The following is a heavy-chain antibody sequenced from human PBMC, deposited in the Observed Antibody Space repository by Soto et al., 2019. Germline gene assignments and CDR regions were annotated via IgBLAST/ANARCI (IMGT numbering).Heavy chain of an antibody. CDR3: ANRMGRGATKIQYGMDV. J-gene: IGHJ6*02. CDR2: ISYGGSNK. D-gene: IGHD3-10*01. V-gene: IGHV3-30*18. Sequence: GGSLRLSCAASGFTFSSYGMHWLRQAPGKGLERVAVISYGGSNKYYADSVKGRFTISRDNAKNTLYLQMNSLRAEDTAVYYCANRMGRGATKIQYGMDVWGQGTTVTVSS. CDR1: GFTFSSYG.